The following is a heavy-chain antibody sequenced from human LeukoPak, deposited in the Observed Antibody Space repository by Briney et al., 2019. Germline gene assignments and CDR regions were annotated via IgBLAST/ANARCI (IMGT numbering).Heavy chain of an antibody. CDR1: GYSISSGYY. CDR2: NYHSGST. J-gene: IGHJ6*03. Sequence: SETLSLTCTVSGYSISSGYYWGLIRQPPGKGLELIGSNYHSGSTYYNPSLKSPVTISGVTSKIQFSMKLCSVTAADTAVYYCAAAVDYGDIDYYDYLDVWGKGTTVTVSS. CDR3: AAAVDYGDIDYYDYLDV. V-gene: IGHV4-38-2*02. D-gene: IGHD4-17*01.